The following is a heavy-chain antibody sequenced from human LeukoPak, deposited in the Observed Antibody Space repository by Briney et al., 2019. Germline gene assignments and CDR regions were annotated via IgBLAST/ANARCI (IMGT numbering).Heavy chain of an antibody. CDR3: ATEYGSGIIYYFDF. Sequence: GGSLRLSCAASGFTFSSYSMNWVRQAPGKGLEWVGRINSKTDGGATAYAAPVKGRFTISRDDSKNTLYLQMNSLITEDTAVYYCATEYGSGIIYYFDFWGQGTLVTVSS. V-gene: IGHV3-15*01. CDR2: INSKTDGGAT. CDR1: GFTFSSYS. D-gene: IGHD3-10*01. J-gene: IGHJ4*02.